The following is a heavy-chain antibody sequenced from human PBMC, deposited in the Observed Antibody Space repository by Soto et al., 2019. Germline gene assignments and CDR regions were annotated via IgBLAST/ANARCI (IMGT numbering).Heavy chain of an antibody. CDR3: ARDPNYGWENFDDSGFDY. D-gene: IGHD3-10*01. CDR1: GYTLTSYG. V-gene: IGHV1-18*01. CDR2: ISAYNGDT. Sequence: QVQLVQSGPEVKKPGASVMVSCKTSGYTLTSYGISWVRQAPGQGLEWMGWISAYNGDTKYAQRLQGRVSMTTDTSTSTAYMELRGLRSDDTALYYCARDPNYGWENFDDSGFDYWGEGTLVTVSS. J-gene: IGHJ4*02.